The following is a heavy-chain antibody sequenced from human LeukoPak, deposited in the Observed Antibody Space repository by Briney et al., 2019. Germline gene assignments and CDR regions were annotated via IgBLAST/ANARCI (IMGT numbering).Heavy chain of an antibody. D-gene: IGHD3-9*01. Sequence: GGSLRLSCAASGFTFSSYWMHWVRQDPRKGLVWVSRINGDGRNINYADSVRGRFTISRDNAKNTLYLQMNTLRVEDTAVYYCTRDLMDYDVSTGLHHYYMNVWGQGTTVTVSS. CDR1: GFTFSSYW. J-gene: IGHJ6*02. CDR3: TRDLMDYDVSTGLHHYYMNV. V-gene: IGHV3-74*01. CDR2: INGDGRNI.